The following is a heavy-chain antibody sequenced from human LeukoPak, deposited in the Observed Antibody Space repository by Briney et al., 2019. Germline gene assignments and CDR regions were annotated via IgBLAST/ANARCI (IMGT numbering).Heavy chain of an antibody. J-gene: IGHJ4*02. Sequence: GASVKVSCKASGGTFSSYAISWVRQAPGQGLEWTGRIIPILGIANYAQKFQGRVTITADKSTSTAYMELSSLRSEDTAVYYCARGSYSYGLVDYWGQGTLVTVSS. CDR2: IIPILGIA. D-gene: IGHD5-18*01. CDR1: GGTFSSYA. CDR3: ARGSYSYGLVDY. V-gene: IGHV1-69*04.